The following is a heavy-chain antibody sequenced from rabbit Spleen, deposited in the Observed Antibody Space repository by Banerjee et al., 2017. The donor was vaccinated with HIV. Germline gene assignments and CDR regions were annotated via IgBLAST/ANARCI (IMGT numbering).Heavy chain of an antibody. CDR2: INAGSRSST. CDR1: GFSFSSGYY. CDR3: ARDPGDDLNL. V-gene: IGHV1S40*01. J-gene: IGHJ4*01. D-gene: IGHD4-2*01. Sequence: QQLVESGGDLVKPGASLTLTCTASGFSFSSGYYMCWVRQAPGKGLEWIACINAGSRSSTYYASWAKGRFTISKTSSTTATLQMTSLTAADTATYFCARDPGDDLNLWGPGTLVTVS.